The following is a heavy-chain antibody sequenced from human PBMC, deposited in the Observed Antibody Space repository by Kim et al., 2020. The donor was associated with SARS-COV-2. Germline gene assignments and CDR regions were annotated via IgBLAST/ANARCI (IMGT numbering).Heavy chain of an antibody. V-gene: IGHV3-48*02. CDR2: ISNSRTTQ. J-gene: IGHJ3*01. CDR3: VRDRMGGAFDF. CDR1: GFTVSAYD. D-gene: IGHD3-16*01. Sequence: GGSLRLSCATSGFTVSAYDMSWVRPAPGTVLEWVVFISNSRTTQYYADAETGRFTISSDNAKNSLSLQMNSLRDEDTALYYCVRDRMGGAFDFWGQGTMVTDSS.